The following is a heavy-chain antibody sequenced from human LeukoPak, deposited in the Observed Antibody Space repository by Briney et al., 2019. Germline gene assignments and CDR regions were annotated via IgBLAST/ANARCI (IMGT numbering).Heavy chain of an antibody. CDR1: GGSISSGSFY. CDR3: ARTVAGLLSGAFDI. V-gene: IGHV4-39*02. D-gene: IGHD6-19*01. CDR2: IYHSGSA. J-gene: IGHJ3*02. Sequence: SETLSLTCTVSGGSISSGSFYWGWIRQPPGKGLEWIGSIYHSGSAYYNPSLKSRVTISVDTSKNYFSLKLTSVTAADTAIYYCARTVAGLLSGAFDIWGQGTMVTVSS.